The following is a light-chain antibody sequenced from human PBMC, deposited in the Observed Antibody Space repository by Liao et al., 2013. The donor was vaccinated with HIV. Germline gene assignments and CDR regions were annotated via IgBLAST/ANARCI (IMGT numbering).Light chain of an antibody. CDR2: QDT. J-gene: IGLJ3*02. CDR1: KLGTKF. V-gene: IGLV3-1*01. Sequence: SYELTQPPSVSVSPGQTASITCSGDKLGTKFTYWYQQKPGQSPVLVIYQDTKRPSGIPERFSGFNSGNTATLTITGTQATDEADYYCLVWDSPSDHRVFGGGTKLTV. CDR3: LVWDSPSDHRV.